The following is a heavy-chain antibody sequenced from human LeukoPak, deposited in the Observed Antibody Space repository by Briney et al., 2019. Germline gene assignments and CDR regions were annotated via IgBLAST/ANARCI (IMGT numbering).Heavy chain of an antibody. CDR1: GGSFSGYY. CDR2: INHSGST. D-gene: IGHD3-3*01. Sequence: PSETLSLTCAVYGGSFSGYYWSWIRQPPGKGLEWIGEINHSGSTNYNPSLKSRVTISVDTSKNQFSLKLSSVTAADTAVYYCARDVLFWFFMTAFDIWGQGTMVTVSS. V-gene: IGHV4-34*01. J-gene: IGHJ3*02. CDR3: ARDVLFWFFMTAFDI.